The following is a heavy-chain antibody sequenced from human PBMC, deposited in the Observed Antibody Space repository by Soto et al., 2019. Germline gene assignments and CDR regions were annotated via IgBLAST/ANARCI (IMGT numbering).Heavy chain of an antibody. CDR1: GYTFTGYY. J-gene: IGHJ3*02. V-gene: IGHV1-2*04. CDR3: ARRIAVAGTDDAFDI. CDR2: INPNSGGK. Sequence: QVQLVQSGAEVKKPGASVKVSCKASGYTFTGYYMHWVRQAPGQGLEWMGWINPNSGGKNYAQKFQGWVTMTRDTSISTAYMELSRLRSDDTAVYYCARRIAVAGTDDAFDIWGQGTMVTVSS. D-gene: IGHD6-19*01.